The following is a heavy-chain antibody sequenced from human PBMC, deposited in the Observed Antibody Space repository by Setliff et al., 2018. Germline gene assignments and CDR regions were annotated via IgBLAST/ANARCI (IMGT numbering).Heavy chain of an antibody. CDR3: LLPCTSGWYNWVDP. CDR2: IRSKADKYAT. CDR1: GFAFSSIW. D-gene: IGHD6-19*01. J-gene: IGHJ5*02. Sequence: GGSLRLSCAASASGFAFSSIWMNWVRQAPGKGLEWVGRIRSKADKYATDYGASAKGRFIISRDDSKKTAYLQMSSLRAEDTAMYYCLLPCTSGWYNWVDPWGQGTLVTVSS. V-gene: IGHV3-73*01.